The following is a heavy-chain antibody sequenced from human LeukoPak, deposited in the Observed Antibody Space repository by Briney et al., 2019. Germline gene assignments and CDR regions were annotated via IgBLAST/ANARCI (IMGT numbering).Heavy chain of an antibody. J-gene: IGHJ5*02. CDR1: GYTFTGYY. CDR2: MNPTSGNT. V-gene: IGHV1-8*02. Sequence: ASVKVSCKASGYTFTGYYMHWVRQAPGQGLEWMGWMNPTSGNTGNAQKVQGRVTLTRDTSTGTAYMELSSLRSEDTAMYYCTRGDHWGQGTQVTVSS. CDR3: TRGDH.